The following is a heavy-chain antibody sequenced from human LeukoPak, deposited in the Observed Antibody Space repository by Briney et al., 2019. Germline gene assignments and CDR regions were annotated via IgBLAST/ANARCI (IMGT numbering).Heavy chain of an antibody. V-gene: IGHV1-2*02. Sequence: ASVKVSCKASGYTFTDYYVHWVRQAPGQGLEWMGWINPNSGDTNYAQKFQGRVTMTTDTSASTAYMELSRLTSDDTAVYYCARSGVVVAATVNGDWFDPWGQGTLVTVSS. CDR1: GYTFTDYY. CDR3: ARSGVVVAATVNGDWFDP. J-gene: IGHJ5*02. D-gene: IGHD2-15*01. CDR2: INPNSGDT.